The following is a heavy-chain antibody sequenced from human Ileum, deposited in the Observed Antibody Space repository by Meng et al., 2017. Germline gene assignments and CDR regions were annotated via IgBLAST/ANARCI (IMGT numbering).Heavy chain of an antibody. J-gene: IGHJ4*02. Sequence: VQLLKSGSELKKPVASVKGSCKASRYTFTNYDINWVRQAPGQGLEWMGWINTNTGNPTYAQGFTGRFVFSLDTSVNTAHLQISTLTAEDTAVYYCATSGGGFDYWGQGALVTVSS. D-gene: IGHD1-26*01. V-gene: IGHV7-4-1*02. CDR1: RYTFTNYD. CDR2: INTNTGNP. CDR3: ATSGGGFDY.